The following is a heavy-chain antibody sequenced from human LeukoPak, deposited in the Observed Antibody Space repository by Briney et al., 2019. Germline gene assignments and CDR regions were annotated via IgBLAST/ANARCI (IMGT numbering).Heavy chain of an antibody. Sequence: GGSLRLSCAASGFIFSDYYMSWIRQAPGKGLEWVLYISSSGYTIYYADSVKGRFTISRDNAKNSLYLQMNSLRAEDTAVYYCASYDYGAGGFDYWGQGTLVTVSS. D-gene: IGHD4-17*01. V-gene: IGHV3-11*04. CDR2: ISSSGYTI. CDR1: GFIFSDYY. J-gene: IGHJ4*02. CDR3: ASYDYGAGGFDY.